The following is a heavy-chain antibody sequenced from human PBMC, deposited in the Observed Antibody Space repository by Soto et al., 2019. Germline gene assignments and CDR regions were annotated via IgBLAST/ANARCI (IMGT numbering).Heavy chain of an antibody. Sequence: ASVKVSCKASGYTFPSYGISWVRQAPGQGLEWMGWISAYNGNTNYAQKLQGRVTMTTDTSTSTAYMELRSLRSDDTAVYYCASVEDQYSSGWYAFDIWGQGTTATVSS. D-gene: IGHD6-19*01. CDR2: ISAYNGNT. J-gene: IGHJ3*02. V-gene: IGHV1-18*01. CDR1: GYTFPSYG. CDR3: ASVEDQYSSGWYAFDI.